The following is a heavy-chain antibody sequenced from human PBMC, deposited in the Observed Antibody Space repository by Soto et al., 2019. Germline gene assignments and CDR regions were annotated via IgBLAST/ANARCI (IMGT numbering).Heavy chain of an antibody. CDR3: ARGPLRNWFDP. V-gene: IGHV1-3*01. D-gene: IGHD5-12*01. J-gene: IGHJ5*02. CDR1: GYTFTSYA. CDR2: INAGNGNT. Sequence: ASVKVSCKASGYTFTSYAMHWVRQAPGQRLEWMGWINAGNGNTKYSQKFQGRVTITKNTSASTAYMEMCSLRSEDTAVYYCARGPLRNWFDPWGQGTLVTVSS.